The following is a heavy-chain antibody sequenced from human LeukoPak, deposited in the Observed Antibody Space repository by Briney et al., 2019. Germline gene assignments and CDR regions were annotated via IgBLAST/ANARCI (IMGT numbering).Heavy chain of an antibody. J-gene: IGHJ4*02. D-gene: IGHD4-17*01. CDR3: LTTVTRQLDY. CDR1: GYTFTGFT. CDR2: INTGNGNT. V-gene: IGHV1-3*04. Sequence: ASVKVSCKASGYTFTGFTIHWVRQAPGQRLEWMGWINTGNGNTKYSQKFQDRVTMTRDTSTSTVYMDLSSLRSEDTAVYYCLTTVTRQLDYWGQGTLVTVPS.